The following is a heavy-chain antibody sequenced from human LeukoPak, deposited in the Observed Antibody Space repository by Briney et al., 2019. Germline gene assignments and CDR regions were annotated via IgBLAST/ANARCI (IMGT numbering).Heavy chain of an antibody. CDR3: ASIAGISELDY. Sequence: GGSLRLSCAASGFTFSSYAMHWVRQAPGKGLEWVAVISYDGSNKYYADSVKGRFTISRDNSKNTLYLQMNSLRAEDTAVYYCASIAGISELDYWGQGTLVTVSS. J-gene: IGHJ4*02. V-gene: IGHV3-30-3*01. D-gene: IGHD6-13*01. CDR2: ISYDGSNK. CDR1: GFTFSSYA.